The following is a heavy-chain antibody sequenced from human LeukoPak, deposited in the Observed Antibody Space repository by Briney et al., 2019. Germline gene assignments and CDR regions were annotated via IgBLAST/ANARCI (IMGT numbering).Heavy chain of an antibody. CDR2: IYDGDRS. CDR3: ARADGDSWGQFDY. Sequence: GGSLRLSCSVSGFTVGSKYMIWVRQAPGKGLEVVSIIYDGDRSSYADSVRGRFTISRDRSRNTLHLQMNTLRAEDSAVYYCARADGDSWGQFDYWGRGIPVTVSS. V-gene: IGHV3-53*01. D-gene: IGHD4-17*01. J-gene: IGHJ4*02. CDR1: GFTVGSKY.